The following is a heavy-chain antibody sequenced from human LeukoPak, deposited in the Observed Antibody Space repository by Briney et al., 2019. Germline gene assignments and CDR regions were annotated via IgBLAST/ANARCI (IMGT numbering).Heavy chain of an antibody. V-gene: IGHV3-33*01. J-gene: IGHJ4*02. CDR3: VRGADMNYNFENSFYFDS. CDR1: GFTMKNFG. Sequence: PGTSLRLSCAVSGFTMKNFGMHWVRQAPGKGLEWVAVIWYDGSQRHYMGSVKGRFAISRENSMNTLSLEMNGLRVEDTAVYYCVRGADMNYNFENSFYFDSWGQGALVIVSS. CDR2: IWYDGSQR. D-gene: IGHD3-3*01.